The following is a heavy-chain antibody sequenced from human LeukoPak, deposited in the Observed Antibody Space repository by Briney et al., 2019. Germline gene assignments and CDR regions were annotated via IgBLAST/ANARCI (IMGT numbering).Heavy chain of an antibody. Sequence: SVKVSCKASGGTFSSYAISWVRQAPGQGLEWMGGIIPIFGTANYAQKFQGRVTITADESTSTAYMQLSSLRSDDTAVYYCARGWIAETTVVTPYNYWGQGTLVTVSS. CDR1: GGTFSSYA. D-gene: IGHD4-23*01. J-gene: IGHJ4*02. CDR3: ARGWIAETTVVTPYNY. V-gene: IGHV1-69*13. CDR2: IIPIFGTA.